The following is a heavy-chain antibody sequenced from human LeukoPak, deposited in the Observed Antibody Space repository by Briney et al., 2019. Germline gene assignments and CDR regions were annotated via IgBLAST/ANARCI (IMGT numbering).Heavy chain of an antibody. D-gene: IGHD3-16*02. CDR3: AKDLRLEELSPDY. CDR1: GFTFSSYG. CDR2: ISYDGSNK. J-gene: IGHJ4*02. V-gene: IGHV3-30*18. Sequence: GRSLRLSCAASGFTFSSYGMHWVRQAPGKGLEWVAVISYDGSNKYYADSVKGRFTISRDNSKNTLYLQMNSLRAEDTAVYYCAKDLRLEELSPDYWGQGTLVTVSS.